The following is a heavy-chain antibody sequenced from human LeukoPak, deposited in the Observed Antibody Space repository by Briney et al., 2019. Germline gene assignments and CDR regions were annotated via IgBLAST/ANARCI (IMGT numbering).Heavy chain of an antibody. J-gene: IGHJ3*01. CDR3: ARQVATKGEWAFDV. CDR2: IYLGGHT. Sequence: SETLSLTCTVSGYSISSGYYWGYFRQPPGKGLEWIGSIYLGGHTYYSPSLASRVTMSVDTSKNQFSLKLSSMTAADTAVYYCARQVATKGEWAFDVWGQGTMVTVS. CDR1: GYSISSGYY. D-gene: IGHD5-12*01. V-gene: IGHV4-38-2*02.